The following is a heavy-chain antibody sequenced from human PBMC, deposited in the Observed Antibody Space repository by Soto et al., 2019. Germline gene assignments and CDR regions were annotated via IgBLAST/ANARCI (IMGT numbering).Heavy chain of an antibody. V-gene: IGHV3-30-3*01. Sequence: QVQLVESGGGVVQPGRSLRLSCAASGFTFSLFAMHWVRQVPGKGLEWVAAVSKDGSNTYYADSVKGRFTISRDNPKNTVFMQRNNLRPEDTAVYQCVRDVWWEVGLDAFDIWGQGTTVTVSS. CDR3: VRDVWWEVGLDAFDI. D-gene: IGHD1-26*01. CDR1: GFTFSLFA. J-gene: IGHJ3*02. CDR2: VSKDGSNT.